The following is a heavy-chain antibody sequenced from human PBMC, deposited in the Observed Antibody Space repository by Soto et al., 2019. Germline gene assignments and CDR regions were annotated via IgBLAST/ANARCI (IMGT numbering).Heavy chain of an antibody. J-gene: IGHJ4*02. Sequence: SETLSLTCAVSGGSISSSNWWSWVRQPPGKGLEWIGEIYHSGSTNYNPSLKSRVTISVDKSKNQFSLKLSSVTAADTAVYYCARDVGHYYDSADYWGQGTLVTVSS. CDR2: IYHSGST. CDR3: ARDVGHYYDSADY. D-gene: IGHD3-22*01. CDR1: GGSISSSNW. V-gene: IGHV4-4*02.